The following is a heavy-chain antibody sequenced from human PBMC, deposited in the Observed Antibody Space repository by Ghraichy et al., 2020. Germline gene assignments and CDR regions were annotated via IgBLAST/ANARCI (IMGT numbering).Heavy chain of an antibody. J-gene: IGHJ5*02. CDR1: GGSISSYY. CDR3: ARLPGVPAAPRFDP. V-gene: IGHV4-59*01. Sequence: SETLSLTCTVSGGSISSYYWSWIRQPPGKGLEWIGYIYYSGSTNYNPSLKSRVTISVDTSKNQFSLKLSSVTAADTAVYYCARLPGVPAAPRFDPWGQGTLVTVSS. CDR2: IYYSGST. D-gene: IGHD2-2*01.